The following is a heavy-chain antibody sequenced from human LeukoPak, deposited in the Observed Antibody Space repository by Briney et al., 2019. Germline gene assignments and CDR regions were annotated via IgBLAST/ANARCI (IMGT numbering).Heavy chain of an antibody. CDR1: GGTFSSYA. V-gene: IGHV1-69*13. CDR3: ARGRSGYYHDAFDI. J-gene: IGHJ3*02. Sequence: SVKVSCEASGGTFSSYAISWVRQAPGQGLEWMGGIIPIFGTANYAQKFQGRVTITADESTSTAYMELSSLRSEDTAVYYCARGRSGYYHDAFDIWGQGTMVTVSS. D-gene: IGHD3-3*01. CDR2: IIPIFGTA.